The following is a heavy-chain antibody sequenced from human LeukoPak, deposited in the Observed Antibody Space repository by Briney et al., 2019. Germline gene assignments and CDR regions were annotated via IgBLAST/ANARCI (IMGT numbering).Heavy chain of an antibody. CDR3: ARRGIWLRAFDI. D-gene: IGHD5-18*01. Sequence: SETLSLTCTVSGGSISSYYWSWIRQPPGKGLEWIGYIYYSGSTNYNPSLKSRVTISVDTSKNQFSLKLSSVTAADTAVYYCARRGIWLRAFDIWGQGTMVTVSS. V-gene: IGHV4-59*01. CDR2: IYYSGST. J-gene: IGHJ3*02. CDR1: GGSISSYY.